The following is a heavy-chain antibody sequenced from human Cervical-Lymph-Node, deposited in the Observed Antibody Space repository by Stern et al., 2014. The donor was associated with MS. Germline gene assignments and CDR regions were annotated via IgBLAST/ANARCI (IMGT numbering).Heavy chain of an antibody. CDR2: IYYRGNT. J-gene: IGHJ5*02. CDR3: ARATDL. V-gene: IGHV4-59*01. CDR1: GASITSYY. Sequence: QVQLQESGPGLLRPSETLSLTCTVSGASITSYYWSWIRQPPGKGLEWIGYIYYRGNTNYNASLKGRVAISIGTSKTQFSLRVSSVTAADTAVYYCARATDLWGQGTLVTVSS.